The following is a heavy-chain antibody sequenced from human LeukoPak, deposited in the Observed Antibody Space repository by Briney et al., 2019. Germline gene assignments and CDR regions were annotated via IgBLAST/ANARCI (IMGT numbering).Heavy chain of an antibody. J-gene: IGHJ5*02. V-gene: IGHV3-30*03. D-gene: IGHD3-22*01. CDR1: GFTFSSYG. Sequence: GSLRLSCAASGFTFSSYGMHWVRQAPGKGLEWVAVISYDGSNKYYADSVKGRSTISRDNSKNTLYLQMNSLRAEDTAVYYCARDKGYYYDSSGYSRFDPWGQGTLVTVSS. CDR3: ARDKGYYYDSSGYSRFDP. CDR2: ISYDGSNK.